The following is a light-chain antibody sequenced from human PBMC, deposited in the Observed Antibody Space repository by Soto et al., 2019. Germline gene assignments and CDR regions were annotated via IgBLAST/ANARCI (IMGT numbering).Light chain of an antibody. CDR1: QSVYSNY. CDR3: QQYGSSPQFT. V-gene: IGKV3-20*01. J-gene: IGKJ3*01. Sequence: EIVLTQSPGSLSLSPGERATLSCRASQSVYSNYLAWYQQKPGQAPRLLIYGASIRATGIPDRFSGSGSGTDFTITISRIEPEDFAVYYCQQYGSSPQFTFGPGTKVDIK. CDR2: GAS.